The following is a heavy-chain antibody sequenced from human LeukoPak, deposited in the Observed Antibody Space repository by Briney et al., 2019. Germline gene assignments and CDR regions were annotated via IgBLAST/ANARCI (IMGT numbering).Heavy chain of an antibody. J-gene: IGHJ3*02. V-gene: IGHV1-24*01. CDR1: GYTLTELS. D-gene: IGHD3-22*01. CDR2: SDPEDGET. Sequence: ASVKVSCKVSGYTLTELSMHWVRQAPGKGLEWMGGSDPEDGETIYAQKFQGRVTMTEDTSTDTAYMELSSLRSEDTAVYYCATQPHDSWLLLQDAFDIWGQGTMVTVSS. CDR3: ATQPHDSWLLLQDAFDI.